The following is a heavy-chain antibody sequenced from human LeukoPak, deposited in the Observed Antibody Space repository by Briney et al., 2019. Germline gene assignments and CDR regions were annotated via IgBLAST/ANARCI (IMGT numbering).Heavy chain of an antibody. D-gene: IGHD3-3*01. J-gene: IGHJ4*02. CDR2: IWYDGSNK. CDR3: ARGGPEWPLDY. V-gene: IGHV3-33*01. CDR1: GFTFTSYG. Sequence: GGSLRLSCAASGFTFTSYGMLWVRQAPGKGLERVAVIWYDGSNKYYADSVKGRFTISRDNSKNTLYLQMNSLRAEDTAVYYCARGGPEWPLDYWGQGTLVTVSS.